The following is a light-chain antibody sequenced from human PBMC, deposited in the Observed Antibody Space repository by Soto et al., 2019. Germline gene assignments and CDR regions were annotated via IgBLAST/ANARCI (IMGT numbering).Light chain of an antibody. J-gene: IGKJ1*01. Sequence: IQMTQSPSTLSASVGDRVTITCRASHNIERWMAWYQQKRGRAPSLLIFDATTLHSGVPSRCSGGGSGTEFTLTINGLEADDFYSCYCQQFAKSSTFGQGTTVEIK. CDR2: DAT. CDR1: HNIERW. V-gene: IGKV1-5*01. CDR3: QQFAKSST.